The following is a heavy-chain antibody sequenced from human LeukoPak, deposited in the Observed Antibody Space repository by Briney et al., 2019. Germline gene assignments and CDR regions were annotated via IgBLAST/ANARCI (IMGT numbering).Heavy chain of an antibody. CDR2: IYYSGST. CDR1: GGSISSNNYY. V-gene: IGHV4-39*07. D-gene: IGHD2-15*01. CDR3: ARSVEGYCSGGSCYSYYYYMDV. Sequence: SETLSLTCTVSGGSISSNNYYWGWIRQPPGKGLEWIGSIYYSGSTYYNPFLKSRVTISVDTSKNQFSLKLSSVTAADTAVYYCARSVEGYCSGGSCYSYYYYMDVWGKGTTVTVSS. J-gene: IGHJ6*03.